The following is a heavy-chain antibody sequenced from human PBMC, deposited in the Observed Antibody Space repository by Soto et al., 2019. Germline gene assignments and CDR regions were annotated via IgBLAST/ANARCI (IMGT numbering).Heavy chain of an antibody. CDR3: VRGLAGTSDY. J-gene: IGHJ4*02. D-gene: IGHD6-13*01. V-gene: IGHV3-74*01. Sequence: PGGSLILSCAASGFTFSSYWMHWVRQAPGKGLVWVSRTSPNGNEIAYADSVKGRFTISRDNAKNTLYLQMNSLRAEDTAVYYCVRGLAGTSDYWGRGTLVTVSS. CDR1: GFTFSSYW. CDR2: TSPNGNEI.